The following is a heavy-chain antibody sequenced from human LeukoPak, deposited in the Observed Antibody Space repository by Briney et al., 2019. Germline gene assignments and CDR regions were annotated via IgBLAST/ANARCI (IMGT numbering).Heavy chain of an antibody. D-gene: IGHD3-10*01. CDR2: ISSSGSII. V-gene: IGHV3-48*03. CDR3: ARDMMDSRGVFDY. J-gene: IGHJ4*02. Sequence: PGGSLRLSCGASGFTFRSSQMNWVRQAPGKGLEWLSHISSSGSIIYYAESVKGRFTISRDNAKSSLYLQMNSLRGEDTAVYFCARDMMDSRGVFDYWGRGTLVTVSS. CDR1: GFTFRSSQ.